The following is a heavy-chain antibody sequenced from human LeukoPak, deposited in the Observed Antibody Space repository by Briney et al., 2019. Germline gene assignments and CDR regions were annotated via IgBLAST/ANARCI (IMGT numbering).Heavy chain of an antibody. CDR3: ASRSSVAASGPG. J-gene: IGHJ4*02. D-gene: IGHD2-15*01. CDR1: GFTFSSYW. V-gene: IGHV3-7*01. Sequence: GGSLRLSCAASGFTFSSYWMSWVRQAPGKGLEWVANINQDGSEKYYVDSVKGRFTISRDNTKNSLYLQMSSLRAEDTALYYCASRSSVAASGPGWGQGTLVTVSS. CDR2: INQDGSEK.